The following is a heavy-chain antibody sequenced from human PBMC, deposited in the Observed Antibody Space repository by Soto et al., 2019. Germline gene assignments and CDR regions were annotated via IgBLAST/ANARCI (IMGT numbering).Heavy chain of an antibody. D-gene: IGHD3-22*01. J-gene: IGHJ4*02. CDR1: GGTFSSYA. V-gene: IGHV1-69*13. CDR3: ATCSGYYDSSGYSHFDY. CDR2: IIPIFGTA. Sequence: SVKVSCKASGGTFSSYAISWVRQAPGQGLEWMGGIIPIFGTANYAQKFQGRVTITADESTSTAYMELSSLRSDDTAVYYCATCSGYYDSSGYSHFDYWGQGTLVTVSS.